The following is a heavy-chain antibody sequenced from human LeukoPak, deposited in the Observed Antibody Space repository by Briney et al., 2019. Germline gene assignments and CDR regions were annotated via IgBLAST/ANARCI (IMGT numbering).Heavy chain of an antibody. J-gene: IGHJ3*02. V-gene: IGHV4-59*12. Sequence: SETLSLTCTVSGGSISSYYWSWIRQPPGKGLEWIGYIYYSGSTNYNPSLKSRVIISVDTSKDQFSLKLSSVTAADTAVYYCARSACSGGSCYSQRGAFDIWGQGTMVTVSS. CDR3: ARSACSGGSCYSQRGAFDI. D-gene: IGHD2-15*01. CDR1: GGSISSYY. CDR2: IYYSGST.